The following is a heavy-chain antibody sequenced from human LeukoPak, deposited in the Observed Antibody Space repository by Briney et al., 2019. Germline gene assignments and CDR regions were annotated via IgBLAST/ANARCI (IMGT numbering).Heavy chain of an antibody. D-gene: IGHD3-9*01. V-gene: IGHV3-33*06. Sequence: PGGSLRLSCAASGFTFSSYGIHWVRQAPGKGPEWVALIWYDGGKKYYVDSVKGRFTISRDNSKNTLYLRMNSLRAEDTAVYYCAKWDYDWHAVGDVWGQGTTVTVSS. CDR2: IWYDGGKK. CDR1: GFTFSSYG. J-gene: IGHJ6*02. CDR3: AKWDYDWHAVGDV.